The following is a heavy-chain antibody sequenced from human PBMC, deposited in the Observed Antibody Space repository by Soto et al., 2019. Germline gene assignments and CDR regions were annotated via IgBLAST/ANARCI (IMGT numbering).Heavy chain of an antibody. CDR1: GYTFTSYG. Sequence: ASVKVSCKASGYTFTSYGISWVRQAPGQGLEWMGWISAYNGNTNYAQKLQGRVTMTTDTSTSTAYMELRSLRSDDTAVYYCARDKKEQLVLGGAYGMDVWGQGTTVTVSS. J-gene: IGHJ6*02. CDR3: ARDKKEQLVLGGAYGMDV. D-gene: IGHD6-6*01. V-gene: IGHV1-18*01. CDR2: ISAYNGNT.